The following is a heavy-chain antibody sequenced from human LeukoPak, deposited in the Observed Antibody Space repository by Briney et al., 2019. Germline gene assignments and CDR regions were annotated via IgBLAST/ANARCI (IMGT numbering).Heavy chain of an antibody. D-gene: IGHD2-2*01. CDR3: ARSAAGHQYYFDY. CDR2: IYYSGST. J-gene: IGHJ4*02. V-gene: IGHV4-59*01. CDR1: NGSISDDY. Sequence: SETLSLTCIISNGSISDDYWSWIRQPPGKGLEWIGYIYYSGSTNYNPSLKSRVTISVDRSKNQFSLKLSSLTAADTAVYYCARSAAGHQYYFDYWGRGTLVTVSS.